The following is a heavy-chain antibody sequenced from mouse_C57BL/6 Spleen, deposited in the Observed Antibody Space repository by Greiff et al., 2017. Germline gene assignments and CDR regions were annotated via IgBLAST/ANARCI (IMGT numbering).Heavy chain of an antibody. V-gene: IGHV1-26*01. CDR1: GYSFTNYY. J-gene: IGHJ4*01. Sequence: VQLQQSGPGLVKPAASVTISCNASGYSFTNYYLNWVKQSPGKSLEWIGDITPNNGGTSYNQKFKGKTTLTVDKSTSTAYMEIRSLTSEDSAIYYCDRADYYGDCAMEDWGPGASVTVSS. D-gene: IGHD2-13*01. CDR2: ITPNNGGT. CDR3: DRADYYGDCAMED.